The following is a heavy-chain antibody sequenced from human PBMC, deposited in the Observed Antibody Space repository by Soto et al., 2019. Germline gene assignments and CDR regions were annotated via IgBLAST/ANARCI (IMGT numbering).Heavy chain of an antibody. J-gene: IGHJ6*02. CDR1: GFSVSSSY. D-gene: IGHD3-3*01. V-gene: IGHV3-53*02. CDR2: IYIDGST. CDR3: ARDPDVWSGSAV. Sequence: EVQVVETGGGLIEPGGSLRLSCAASGFSVSSSYMSWVRQDPGKGLEWVSVIYIDGSTYYADSVKGRFTISRDNSQNTLYLQMISLRAEDTAGYYFARDPDVWSGSAVWGQGTTVSVSS.